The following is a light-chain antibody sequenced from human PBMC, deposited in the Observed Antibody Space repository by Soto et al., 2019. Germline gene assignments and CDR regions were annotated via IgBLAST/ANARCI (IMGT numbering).Light chain of an antibody. CDR1: QSVSTRY. V-gene: IGKV3-20*01. J-gene: IGKJ2*01. Sequence: ESMLTQSPGTLSLSPGERATLSCRASQSVSTRYLAWYQQKPGQAPRLLIYGASIRATGIPDRFSGSGSGTDFTLTISRLEPEDFAVYYCRQFGSSPPAFTFGQGTKLEI. CDR3: RQFGSSPPAFT. CDR2: GAS.